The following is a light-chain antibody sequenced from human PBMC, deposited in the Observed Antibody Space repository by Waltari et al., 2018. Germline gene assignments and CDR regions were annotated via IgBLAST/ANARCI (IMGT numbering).Light chain of an antibody. CDR1: QGIGNY. J-gene: IGKJ4*01. CDR2: AAS. V-gene: IGKV1-27*01. Sequence: IQMTQSPSSLSASVGDRVTITCRASQGIGNYLAWYQQKPGKLPDLLIFAASTLQSGVPSRFSGSGSGTDFTLTVNTLQPEDFATDYCQQYNSYPLTFGGGTEVEIK. CDR3: QQYNSYPLT.